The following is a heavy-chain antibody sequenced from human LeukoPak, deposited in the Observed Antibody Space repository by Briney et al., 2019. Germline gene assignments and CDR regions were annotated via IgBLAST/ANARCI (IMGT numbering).Heavy chain of an antibody. CDR2: ISGSGGST. V-gene: IGHV3-23*01. CDR1: GFTFSSYA. Sequence: GGSLRLSCAAFGFTFSSYAMSWVRQAPGKGLEWVSAISGSGGSTYYADSVKGRFAISRDNSKNTLYLQMNSLRAEDTAVYYCAKDPYRYYYYYYGMDVWGQGTTVTVSS. J-gene: IGHJ6*02. CDR3: AKDPYRYYYYYYGMDV. D-gene: IGHD1-26*01.